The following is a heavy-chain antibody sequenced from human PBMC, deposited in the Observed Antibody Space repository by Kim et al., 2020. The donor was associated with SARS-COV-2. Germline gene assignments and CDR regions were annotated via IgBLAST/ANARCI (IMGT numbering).Heavy chain of an antibody. D-gene: IGHD6-13*01. CDR2: IDPSDSYT. V-gene: IGHV5-10-1*01. CDR3: ARRSSSHGNMDV. J-gene: IGHJ6*02. Sequence: GESLKISCKGSGYSFTSYWISWVRQMPGKGLEWMGRIDPSDSYTNYSPSFQGHVTVSADKSISTAYLQWSSLKASDTAIYYCARRSSSHGNMDVWGQGTTVTVSS. CDR1: GYSFTSYW.